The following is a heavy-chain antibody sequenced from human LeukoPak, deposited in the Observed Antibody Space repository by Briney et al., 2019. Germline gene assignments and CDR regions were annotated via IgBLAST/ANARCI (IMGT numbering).Heavy chain of an antibody. CDR2: ISSSSSHI. Sequence: GGSLRLSCAASGFTFSNYNMNWVRQAPGKGLEWVSSISSSSSHIYYADSVKGRFTISRDNAKNSLYLQMNSLRAEDTAVYYCARNIDYGGNSVYNYWGQGTLVTVSS. CDR3: ARNIDYGGNSVYNY. CDR1: GFTFSNYN. D-gene: IGHD4-23*01. V-gene: IGHV3-21*01. J-gene: IGHJ4*02.